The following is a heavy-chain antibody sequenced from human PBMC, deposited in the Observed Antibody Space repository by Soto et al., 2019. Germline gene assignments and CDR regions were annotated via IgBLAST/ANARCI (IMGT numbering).Heavy chain of an antibody. CDR3: AGYSGSYYSYFDY. V-gene: IGHV4-59*01. CDR2: IYYSGST. D-gene: IGHD3-10*01. J-gene: IGHJ4*02. CDR1: GGSISSYY. Sequence: PSETLSLTCTVSGGSISSYYWSWIRQPPGKGLEWIGYIYYSGSTNYNPSLKSRVTISVDTSKNQFSLKLSSVTAADTAVYYCAGYSGSYYSYFDYWGQGTLVTVSS.